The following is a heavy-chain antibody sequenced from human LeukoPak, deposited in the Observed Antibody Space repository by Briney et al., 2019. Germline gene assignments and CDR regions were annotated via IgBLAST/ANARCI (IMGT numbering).Heavy chain of an antibody. V-gene: IGHV3-23*01. J-gene: IGHJ4*02. CDR2: VGGSGNST. CDR1: GFTFTSYA. CDR3: ARAPDDYDFWSGPFDY. D-gene: IGHD3-3*01. Sequence: WGSLRLSCAASGFTFTSYAMSWVRQAPGKGLDLVSRVGGSGNSTYYADSVKGRFTISRDNSKNTLYLQMNSLRAEDTAVYYCARAPDDYDFWSGPFDYWGRGTLVTVSS.